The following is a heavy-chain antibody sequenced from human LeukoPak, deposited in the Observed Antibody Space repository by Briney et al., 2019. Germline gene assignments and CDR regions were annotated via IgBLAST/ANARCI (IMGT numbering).Heavy chain of an antibody. D-gene: IGHD3-10*01. V-gene: IGHV4-59*01. CDR3: ARATGILWFGELYLNAFDI. J-gene: IGHJ3*02. Sequence: SEALSLTCTVSGGSISSYYWSWIRQPPGKGLEWIGYIYYSGSTNYNPSLKSRVTISVDTSKNQFSLKLSSVTAADTAVYYCARATGILWFGELYLNAFDIWGQGTMVTVSS. CDR1: GGSISSYY. CDR2: IYYSGST.